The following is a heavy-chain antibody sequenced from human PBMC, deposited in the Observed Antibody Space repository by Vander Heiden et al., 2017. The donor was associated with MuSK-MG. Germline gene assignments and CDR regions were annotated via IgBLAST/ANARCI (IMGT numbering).Heavy chain of an antibody. V-gene: IGHV3-30*18. J-gene: IGHJ3*02. D-gene: IGHD4-17*01. CDR2: ISYDGSNK. CDR1: GFTFSSSG. CDR3: AKVKKSVYGDYVGAFDI. Sequence: QVQLVESGGGVVQPGRSLRLSCSASGFTFSSSGMHWVRQAPGKGLEWVAVISYDGSNKYYADSVKGRFTISRDNSKNTLYLQMNSLRAEDTAVYYCAKVKKSVYGDYVGAFDIWGQGTMVTVSS.